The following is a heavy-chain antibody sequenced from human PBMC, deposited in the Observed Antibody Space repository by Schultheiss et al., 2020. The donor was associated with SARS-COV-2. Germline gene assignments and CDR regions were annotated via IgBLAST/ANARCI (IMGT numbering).Heavy chain of an antibody. V-gene: IGHV4-34*01. CDR2: IYHSGST. D-gene: IGHD6-13*01. CDR3: ARGDYSSSWYGVNWFDP. CDR1: GGSFSGYY. J-gene: IGHJ5*02. Sequence: SETLSLTCAVYGGSFSGYYWSWIRQPPGKGLEWIGEIYHSGSTNYNPSLKSRVTISVDTSKNQFSLKLSSVTAADTAVYYCARGDYSSSWYGVNWFDPWGQGTLVTVSS.